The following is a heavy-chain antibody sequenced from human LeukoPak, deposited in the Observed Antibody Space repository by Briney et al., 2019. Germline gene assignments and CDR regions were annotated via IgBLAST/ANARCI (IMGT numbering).Heavy chain of an antibody. CDR3: ARDTYYYDSSGYYPFDY. J-gene: IGHJ4*02. V-gene: IGHV3-20*04. D-gene: IGHD3-22*01. Sequence: GGSLRLSCAASGFTFDDYGMSWVRQAPGKGLEWVSGINWNGGSTGYADSVKGRFTISRDNARNSLYLQMNSLRAEDTALYYCARDTYYYDSSGYYPFDYWGQGTLVTVSS. CDR2: INWNGGST. CDR1: GFTFDDYG.